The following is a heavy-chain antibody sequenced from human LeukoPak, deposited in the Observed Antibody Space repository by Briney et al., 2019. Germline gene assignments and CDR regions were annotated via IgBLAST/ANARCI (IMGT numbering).Heavy chain of an antibody. CDR1: GGSISDYY. CDR3: ARDFRGSVDAFDI. CDR2: IYYSGRT. J-gene: IGHJ3*02. Sequence: SETLSLTCTVPGGSISDYYWNWMRQPPGKGLEWIGYIYYSGRTNYNPSLKSRVSISVDTSKNQFSLKLSSVTAADTAVYYCARDFRGSVDAFDIWGQGTMVAVSS. V-gene: IGHV4-59*01.